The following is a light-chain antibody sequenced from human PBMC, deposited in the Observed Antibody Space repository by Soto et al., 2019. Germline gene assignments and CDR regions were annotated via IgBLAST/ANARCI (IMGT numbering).Light chain of an antibody. V-gene: IGKV1-5*03. J-gene: IGKJ4*01. CDR2: KAS. CDR1: QSISAS. Sequence: DIQMTQSPSTLSASVGDRVTITCRATQSISASLAWYQQKPGEAPTLLIYKASSLESGVPSRSSGSGSGTEFTLTISSLQPDDFATYYCQQYNSYPTFGGGTQ. CDR3: QQYNSYPT.